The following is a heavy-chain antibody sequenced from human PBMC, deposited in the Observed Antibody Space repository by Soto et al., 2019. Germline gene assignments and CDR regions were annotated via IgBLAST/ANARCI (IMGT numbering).Heavy chain of an antibody. V-gene: IGHV3-74*01. CDR1: GFTFNTW. CDR2: IHSDGSIT. Sequence: EVQLVESGGGLVQPGGSLRLSCAASGFTFNTWMHWVRHAPGEGLEWVSSIHSDGSITIYADSVKGRFTISRDNAKNTLYLQMNSLRAEDAAVYYCATLCLQQAFWGQGTLVTVSS. CDR3: ATLCLQQAF. J-gene: IGHJ4*02.